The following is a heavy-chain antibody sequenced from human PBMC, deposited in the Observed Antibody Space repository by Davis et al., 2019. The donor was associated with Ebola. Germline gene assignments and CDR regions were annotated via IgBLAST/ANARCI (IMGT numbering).Heavy chain of an antibody. D-gene: IGHD3-22*01. V-gene: IGHV3-74*01. Sequence: GESLKISCAASGFTFSSYWMHWVRQAPGKELVWVSRINSDGSTIDYADSVKGRFTVSRDNAKNTLYLQMNSLRAEDTAVYYCARGYYDSSGYPLVYWGQGTLVTVSS. CDR3: ARGYYDSSGYPLVY. CDR2: INSDGSTI. CDR1: GFTFSSYW. J-gene: IGHJ4*02.